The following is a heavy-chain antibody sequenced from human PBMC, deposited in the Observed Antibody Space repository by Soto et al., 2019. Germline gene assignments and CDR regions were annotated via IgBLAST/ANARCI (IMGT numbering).Heavy chain of an antibody. CDR3: ARQRTWKVDY. CDR2: AYYSEST. V-gene: IGHV4-39*01. D-gene: IGHD1-1*01. CDR1: GGSIRSSTYQ. J-gene: IGHJ4*02. Sequence: SETLSLTCTVSGGSIRSSTYQWGWIRQSPGRGLEWIGSAYYSESTYYNPSLKSRVTISVDASKNQFSLRVNSVTAADTAVYYCARQRTWKVDYWGQGTLVTVSS.